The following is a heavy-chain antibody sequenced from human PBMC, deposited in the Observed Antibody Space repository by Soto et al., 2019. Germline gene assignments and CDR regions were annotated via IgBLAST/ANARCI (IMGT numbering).Heavy chain of an antibody. V-gene: IGHV4-34*01. CDR3: ARGRGYSSSWFTYYFDY. J-gene: IGHJ4*02. CDR2: INHSGST. D-gene: IGHD6-13*01. Sequence: ETLSLTCAVYGGSFSGYYWSWIRQPPGKGLEWIGEINHSGSTNYNPSLKSRVTISVDTSKNQFSLKLSSVTAADTAVYYCARGRGYSSSWFTYYFDYWGQGTLVTVSS. CDR1: GGSFSGYY.